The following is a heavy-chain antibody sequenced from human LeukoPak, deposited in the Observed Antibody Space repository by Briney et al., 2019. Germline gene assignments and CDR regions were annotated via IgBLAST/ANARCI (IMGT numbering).Heavy chain of an antibody. CDR2: IYHSGST. J-gene: IGHJ3*02. CDR3: ARHRRPTTYYYDSSGYYLNAFDI. CDR1: GGSISSGGYY. D-gene: IGHD3-22*01. V-gene: IGHV4-30-2*01. Sequence: PSETLSLTCTVSGGSISSGGYYWSWIRQPPGKGLEWIGYIYHSGSTYYNPSLKSRVTISVDRSKNQFSLKLSSVTAADTAVYYCARHRRPTTYYYDSSGYYLNAFDIWGQGTMVTVSS.